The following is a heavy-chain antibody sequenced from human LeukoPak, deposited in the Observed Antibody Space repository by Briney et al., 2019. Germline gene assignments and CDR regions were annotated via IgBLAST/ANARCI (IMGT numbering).Heavy chain of an antibody. J-gene: IGHJ4*02. CDR1: GFTFSSYAM. D-gene: IGHD6-13*01. CDR3: ARGEVRQLAY. V-gene: IGHV4-4*02. CDR2: IYHSGST. Sequence: GSLRLSCAASGFTFSSYAMSWVRQPPGKGLEWIGEIYHSGSTNYNPSLKSRVSISVDKSKNQFSLKLSSVTAADTAVYYCARGEVRQLAYWGQGTLVTVSS.